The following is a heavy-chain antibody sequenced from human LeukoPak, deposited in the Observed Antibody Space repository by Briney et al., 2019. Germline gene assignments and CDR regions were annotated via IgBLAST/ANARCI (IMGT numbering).Heavy chain of an antibody. J-gene: IGHJ2*01. CDR2: IKQDGSER. CDR3: ARGIDTKMVLYWYFDL. D-gene: IGHD2-8*01. Sequence: GGSLRLSCAASGFTFSSYWMSWVRQAPGKGLEWVANIKQDGSERYYADSVKGRFSISRDNAKNSLYLQLRSLRAEDTATYYCARGIDTKMVLYWYFDLWGRGTLVTVSS. CDR1: GFTFSSYW. V-gene: IGHV3-7*01.